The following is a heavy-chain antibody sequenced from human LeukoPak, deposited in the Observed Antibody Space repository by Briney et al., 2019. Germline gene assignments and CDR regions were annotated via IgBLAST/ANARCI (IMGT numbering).Heavy chain of an antibody. CDR1: GYTFTSYG. V-gene: IGHV1-18*01. Sequence: GASVKVSCKASGYTFTSYGISWVRQARGQGLEWVGWISAYNGNTNYAQKLQGRVTMTTDTSTSTAYMELRSLRSDDTAVYYCARDCSSTSRWASTGYWGQGTLVTVSS. CDR3: ARDCSSTSRWASTGY. D-gene: IGHD2-2*01. CDR2: ISAYNGNT. J-gene: IGHJ4*02.